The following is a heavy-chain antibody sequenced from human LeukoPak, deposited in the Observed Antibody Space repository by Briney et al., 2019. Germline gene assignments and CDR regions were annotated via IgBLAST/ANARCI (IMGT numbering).Heavy chain of an antibody. CDR1: GYNFIDYG. V-gene: IGHV1-18*04. D-gene: IGHD3-10*01. Sequence: ASVKVSCKTSGYNFIDYGITWVRQAPGQGLEWMGWINVYNGKTNYREKLQGRFTMTTDKSTSKAYMELRTMTSDDTAVYYCARNYGSGSYYSPSYYYGLDVWGEGTTVTVSS. CDR3: ARNYGSGSYYSPSYYYGLDV. CDR2: INVYNGKT. J-gene: IGHJ6*04.